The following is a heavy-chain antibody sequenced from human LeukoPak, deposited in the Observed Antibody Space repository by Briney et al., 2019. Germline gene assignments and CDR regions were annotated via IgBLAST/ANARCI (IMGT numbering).Heavy chain of an antibody. D-gene: IGHD3-22*01. Sequence: GGSLRLSCAASGFTFSDYYMSWVRQAPGKGLEWVSYISSSGSTIYYADSVKGRFTISRDNDKDSLYLQMNSLRSEDTAVYYCARDDSNPPYYYYGMDVWGQGTTVTVSS. CDR2: ISSSGSTI. J-gene: IGHJ6*02. V-gene: IGHV3-11*01. CDR1: GFTFSDYY. CDR3: ARDDSNPPYYYYGMDV.